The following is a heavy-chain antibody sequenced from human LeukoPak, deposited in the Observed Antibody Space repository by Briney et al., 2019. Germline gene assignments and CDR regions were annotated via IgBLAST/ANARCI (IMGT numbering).Heavy chain of an antibody. J-gene: IGHJ4*02. CDR2: IYYSEST. V-gene: IGHV4-59*01. D-gene: IGHD3-3*01. CDR3: ARDGNYDFWSGYFDY. Sequence: SETLSLTCTVSGGSISSYYWSWIRQPPGKGLEWIGYIYYSESTNYNPSLKSRVTISVDTSKNQFSLKLSSVTAADTAVYYCARDGNYDFWSGYFDYWGQGTLVTVSS. CDR1: GGSISSYY.